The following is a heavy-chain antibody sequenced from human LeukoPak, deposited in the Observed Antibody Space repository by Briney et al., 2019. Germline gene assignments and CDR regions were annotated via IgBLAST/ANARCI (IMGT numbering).Heavy chain of an antibody. Sequence: SVKVPCKASGGTFSSYAISWVRQAPGQGLEWMGGIIPIFGTANYAQKFQGRVTITTDESTSTAYMELSSLRSEDTAVYYCARSWAPIAVYYNYMDVWGKGTTVTVSS. CDR2: IIPIFGTA. CDR3: ARSWAPIAVYYNYMDV. J-gene: IGHJ6*03. V-gene: IGHV1-69*05. CDR1: GGTFSSYA. D-gene: IGHD2-21*01.